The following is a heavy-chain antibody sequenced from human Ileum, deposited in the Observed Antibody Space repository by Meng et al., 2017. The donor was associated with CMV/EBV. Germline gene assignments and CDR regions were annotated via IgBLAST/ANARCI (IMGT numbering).Heavy chain of an antibody. V-gene: IGHV4-34*02. CDR1: CGAFIGSY. J-gene: IGHJ4*02. CDR3: ARFPFSSTWFGETYDY. D-gene: IGHD3-10*01. CDR2: INHGGGT. Sequence: LPPWGVVRSKPSETLFANSAIYCGAFIGSYWLWNRQPPGKGLAWIGEINHGGGTNYNPSLKSRVTLSVDTAKNQFSLIVSSVTASDTAVYYCARFPFSSTWFGETYDYWGQGVLVTVSS.